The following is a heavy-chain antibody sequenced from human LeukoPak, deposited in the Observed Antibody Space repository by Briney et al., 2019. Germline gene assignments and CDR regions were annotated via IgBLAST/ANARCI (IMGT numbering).Heavy chain of an antibody. V-gene: IGHV4-39*01. J-gene: IGHJ5*02. CDR3: ARLPDYGSGVWFDP. CDR2: IYYSGNT. D-gene: IGHD3-10*01. Sequence: SETLSLTCTVSGGSIRSSSYYWGWIRQPPGKGLEWIGNIYYSGNTYYNPSLKSRLTISVDTPKNQFSLKLTSVTAAETAVYYCARLPDYGSGVWFDPWGQGTLVTVSS. CDR1: GGSIRSSSYY.